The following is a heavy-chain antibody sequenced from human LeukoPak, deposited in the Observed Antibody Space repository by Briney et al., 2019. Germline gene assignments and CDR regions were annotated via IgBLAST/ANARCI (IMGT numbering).Heavy chain of an antibody. Sequence: SETLSLTCTVSGGSISSYYWSWIRQPPGKGLEWIGYIYYSGSTNYNPSLKSRVTISVDTSKNQFSLKLSSVTAADTAVYYCARDRYGGAKSPHAFDIWGQGTMVTVSS. D-gene: IGHD3-16*02. CDR3: ARDRYGGAKSPHAFDI. CDR2: IYYSGST. CDR1: GGSISSYY. J-gene: IGHJ3*02. V-gene: IGHV4-59*01.